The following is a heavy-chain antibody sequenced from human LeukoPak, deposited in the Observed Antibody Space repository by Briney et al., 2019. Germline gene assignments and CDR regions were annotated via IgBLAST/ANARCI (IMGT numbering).Heavy chain of an antibody. V-gene: IGHV3-7*03. J-gene: IGHJ4*02. CDR3: ARDFHYDSSGYYGY. CDR1: GFTFSSYW. CDR2: IKQDGSEK. Sequence: PGGSLRLSCAASGFTFSSYWMSWVRQAPGKGLEWVANIKQDGSEKYYVDSVKGRFTISRDNAKNSLYLQMNSLRAEDTAVYYCARDFHYDSSGYYGYWGQGTLVTVSS. D-gene: IGHD3-22*01.